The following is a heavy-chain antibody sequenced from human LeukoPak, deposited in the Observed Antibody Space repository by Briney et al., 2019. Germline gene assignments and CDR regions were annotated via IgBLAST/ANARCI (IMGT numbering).Heavy chain of an antibody. D-gene: IGHD4-23*01. V-gene: IGHV3-30*18. J-gene: IGHJ4*02. CDR2: ISYDGSNK. CDR3: AKDVGSYYGGKAGFDY. CDR1: GFTFSSYG. Sequence: GGSLRLSCAASGFTFSSYGMHWVRQAPGKGLEWVAVISYDGSNKYYADSVKGRFTISRDNSKNTLYLQMNSLRAEDTAVYYCAKDVGSYYGGKAGFDYWGQGTLVIVSS.